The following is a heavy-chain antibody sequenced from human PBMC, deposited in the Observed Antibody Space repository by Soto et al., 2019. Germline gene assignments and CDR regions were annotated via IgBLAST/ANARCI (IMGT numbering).Heavy chain of an antibody. CDR3: ASSRFLGTIFGVASDAFDI. CDR2: INPNSGGT. CDR1: GYTFTGYY. Sequence: GASVKVSCKASGYTFTGYYMHWVRQAPGQGLEWMGWINPNSGGTNYAQKFQGRVTITRDTSASTAYMELSSLRSEDTAVYYCASSRFLGTIFGVASDAFDIWGQGTMVTV. D-gene: IGHD3-3*01. J-gene: IGHJ3*02. V-gene: IGHV1-2*02.